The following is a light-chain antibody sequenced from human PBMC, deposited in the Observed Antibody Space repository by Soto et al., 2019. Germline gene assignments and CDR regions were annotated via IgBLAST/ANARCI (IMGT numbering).Light chain of an antibody. J-gene: IGKJ1*01. CDR1: QSVGDRY. Sequence: EIVMTQSPATLSVSPGERATLSCRASQSVGDRYLAWYQQKPGQAPRLLIYRASSRATGIPDRFSGSGSGTDLTLTISRLEPGDFAVYYCQQYGSSPATFGQGTRWIS. CDR2: RAS. V-gene: IGKV3-20*01. CDR3: QQYGSSPAT.